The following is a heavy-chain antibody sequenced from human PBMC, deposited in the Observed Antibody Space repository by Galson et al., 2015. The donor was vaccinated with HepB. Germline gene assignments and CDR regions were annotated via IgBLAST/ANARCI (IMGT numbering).Heavy chain of an antibody. CDR3: ARDSTYYSDSSGYASIFDP. V-gene: IGHV4-59*01. Sequence: SETLSLTCSVSGGSITSSSWSWIRQPPGKGLEWIGYVIYTGTSNSNPSLKSRVTMSIDTSKNQFSLTLTSVTAADTAVYYCARDSTYYSDSSGYASIFDPWGQGTLVTVSS. CDR2: VIYTGTS. CDR1: GGSITSSS. J-gene: IGHJ5*02. D-gene: IGHD3-22*01.